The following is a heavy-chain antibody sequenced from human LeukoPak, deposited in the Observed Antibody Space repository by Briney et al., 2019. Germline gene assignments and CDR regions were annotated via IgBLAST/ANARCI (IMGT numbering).Heavy chain of an antibody. CDR1: GGSISNYY. D-gene: IGHD6-13*01. CDR3: AAGYSSSWSIY. V-gene: IGHV4-59*01. Sequence: SETLSLTCSVSGGSISNYYWSWIRQPPGRGLEWIGYVYYGGSTGYNPSLKSRVTMSLDTSKNQLSLNLSSVIAADTAVYYCAAGYSSSWSIYWGQGTLVTVSS. J-gene: IGHJ4*02. CDR2: VYYGGST.